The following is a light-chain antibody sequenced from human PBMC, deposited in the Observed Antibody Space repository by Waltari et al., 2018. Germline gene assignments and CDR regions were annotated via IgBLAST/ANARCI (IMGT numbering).Light chain of an antibody. V-gene: IGLV7-46*01. CDR3: SVAYSGVFV. Sequence: QAVVTQEPSLTVSPGGTVPRTCGSSPGDVTSDHYPYWFQQKPGQAPRTLIYDTNNQHSWTPGRFSGSLLGGKAALTLSGAQPEDEAEYYCSVAYSGVFVFGTGTKVTVL. CDR1: PGDVTSDHY. J-gene: IGLJ1*01. CDR2: DTN.